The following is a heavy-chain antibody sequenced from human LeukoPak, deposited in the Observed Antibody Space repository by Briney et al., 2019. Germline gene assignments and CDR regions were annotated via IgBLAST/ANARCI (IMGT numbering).Heavy chain of an antibody. CDR2: IYYSGST. J-gene: IGHJ4*02. CDR3: ARAPATTLGATFDY. V-gene: IGHV4-39*07. Sequence: SETLSLTCTVSGGSISSSSYYWGGIRQPPGKGLEWIGSIYYSGSTYYNPSLKSRVTISVDTSKNQFSLKLSSVTAADTAVYYCARAPATTLGATFDYWGQGTLVTVSS. CDR1: GGSISSSSYY. D-gene: IGHD1-26*01.